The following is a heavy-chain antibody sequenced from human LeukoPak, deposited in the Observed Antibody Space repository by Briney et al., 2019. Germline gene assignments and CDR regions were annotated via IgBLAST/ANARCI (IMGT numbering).Heavy chain of an antibody. Sequence: ASVKVSCKASGYTFTGYYMHWVRQAPGQGLEWMGGIILIFGTANYAQKFQGRVTITTDESTSTAYMELSSLRSEDTAVYYCARIPATVTTQGRGAFDIWGQGTMVTVSS. V-gene: IGHV1-69*05. CDR2: IILIFGTA. CDR3: ARIPATVTTQGRGAFDI. J-gene: IGHJ3*02. D-gene: IGHD4-11*01. CDR1: GYTFTGYY.